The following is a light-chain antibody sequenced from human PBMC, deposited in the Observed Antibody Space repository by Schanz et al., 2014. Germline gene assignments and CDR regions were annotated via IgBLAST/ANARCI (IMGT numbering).Light chain of an antibody. V-gene: IGKV3-20*01. CDR2: GAS. J-gene: IGKJ1*01. CDR1: QSVSSSY. CDR3: QQYDGSVT. Sequence: EIVLTQSPGTLSLSPGERATLSCRASQSVSSSYLAWYQQKPGQAPRLLIYGASSRATGIPDRFRGSGSGTDFTLTISRLEPEDFAVYYCQQYDGSVTFGQGTKVEIK.